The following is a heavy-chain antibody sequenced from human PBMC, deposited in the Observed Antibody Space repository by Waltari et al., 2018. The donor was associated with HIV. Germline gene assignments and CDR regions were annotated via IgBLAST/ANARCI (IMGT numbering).Heavy chain of an antibody. Sequence: EVQLVESGGGLVKPGGSLRLYCAASGFTFMSYGMNWVRQAPGKGLEWVSSISSSSSYIYYADSVKGRFTISRDNAKNSLYLQMNSLRAEDTAVYYCARDLGAAAAGRGGWGQGTLVTVSS. CDR3: ARDLGAAAAGRGG. CDR2: ISSSSSYI. D-gene: IGHD6-13*01. J-gene: IGHJ4*02. V-gene: IGHV3-21*01. CDR1: GFTFMSYG.